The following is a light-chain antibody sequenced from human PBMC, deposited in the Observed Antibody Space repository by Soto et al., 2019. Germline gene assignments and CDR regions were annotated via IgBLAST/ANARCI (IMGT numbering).Light chain of an antibody. CDR1: QSISSW. CDR2: DAS. J-gene: IGKJ1*01. V-gene: IGKV1-5*01. CDR3: QQYNSYPGT. Sequence: DIQMTQSPSTLSASVGDRVTITCRASQSISSWLAWYQQKPGKAPKLLIYDASSLESGVPSRFSGNGSGTEFTLTISSLQPDDFATYYCQQYNSYPGTFGQGTKVDIK.